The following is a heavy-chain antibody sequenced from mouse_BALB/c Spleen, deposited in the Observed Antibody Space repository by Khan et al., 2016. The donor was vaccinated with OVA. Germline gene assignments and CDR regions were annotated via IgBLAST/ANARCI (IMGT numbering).Heavy chain of an antibody. J-gene: IGHJ3*01. Sequence: EVQLQESGPSLVKPSQTLSLTCSVSGDSITSGYWNWIRKFPGNKLEYMGYIIYTGYTYYNPSLKSRISITRHTSKNQYYLQLSSVTDEDTATYYCARATYRYAFVYWGQGTLVTVSA. CDR3: ARATYRYAFVY. CDR1: GDSITSGY. CDR2: IIYTGYT. D-gene: IGHD2-12*01. V-gene: IGHV3-8*02.